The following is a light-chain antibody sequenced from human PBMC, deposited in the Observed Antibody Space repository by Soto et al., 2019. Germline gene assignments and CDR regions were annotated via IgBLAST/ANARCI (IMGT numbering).Light chain of an antibody. CDR3: QQYDSYSRT. CDR2: KAS. CDR1: QSISSW. V-gene: IGKV1-5*03. J-gene: IGKJ1*01. Sequence: DIQMTQSPSTLSASVGDRVTITCRASQSISSWLAWYQQKPGKAPTLLIYKASTLESGVPSRFSGSGSGTEFTLTISSLQPDDFATYYCQQYDSYSRTFGQGTKVEIK.